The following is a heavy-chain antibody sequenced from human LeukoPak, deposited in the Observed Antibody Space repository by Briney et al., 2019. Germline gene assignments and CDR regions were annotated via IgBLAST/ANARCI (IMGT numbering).Heavy chain of an antibody. D-gene: IGHD3-10*01. Sequence: PSETLSLTCTVSGGSISSYYWNWIRQPPGKGLEWIGYIYYTGSTNYNPSLKSRVTISVDRSRNQFSLKLSSVTAADTAVYYCARHFITMVRGIMGDWFDPWGQGTLVTVSS. CDR3: ARHFITMVRGIMGDWFDP. CDR2: IYYTGST. J-gene: IGHJ5*02. V-gene: IGHV4-59*08. CDR1: GGSISSYY.